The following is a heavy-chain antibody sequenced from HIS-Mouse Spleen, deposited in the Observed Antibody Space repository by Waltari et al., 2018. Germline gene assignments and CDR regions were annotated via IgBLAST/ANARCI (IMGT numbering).Heavy chain of an antibody. CDR2: IKQDGSEK. V-gene: IGHV3-7*01. Sequence: EVQLVESGGGLVQPGGSLRPSCAASGFTFSSYWMSWVRKAPGKGLEWVANIKQDGSEKYYVDSVKGRFTISRDNAKNSLYLQMNSLRAEDTAVYYCAGRDVDAFDIWGQGTMVTVYS. CDR1: GFTFSSYW. CDR3: AGRDVDAFDI. J-gene: IGHJ3*02.